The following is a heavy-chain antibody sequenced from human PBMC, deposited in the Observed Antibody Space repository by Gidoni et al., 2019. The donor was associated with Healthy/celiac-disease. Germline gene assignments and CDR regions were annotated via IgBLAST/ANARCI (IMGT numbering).Heavy chain of an antibody. V-gene: IGHV1-8*01. J-gene: IGHJ6*02. D-gene: IGHD3-22*01. CDR3: ARVPDSSGYYWEDGDYYYGMDV. CDR2: MNPNSGNT. Sequence: QVQLVQSGAEVKKPGASVKVSCKASGYTFTSYDINWVRQATGQGLEWMGWMNPNSGNTGYAQKFQGRVTMTRNTSISTAYMELSSLRSEDTAVYYCARVPDSSGYYWEDGDYYYGMDVWGQGTTVTVSS. CDR1: GYTFTSYD.